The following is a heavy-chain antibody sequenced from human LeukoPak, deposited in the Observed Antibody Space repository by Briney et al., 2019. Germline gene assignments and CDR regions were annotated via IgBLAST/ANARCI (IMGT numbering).Heavy chain of an antibody. CDR1: GGSISSYY. CDR3: ARLVRYSYGYYFDY. D-gene: IGHD5-18*01. CDR2: IYYSGST. V-gene: IGHV4-59*08. Sequence: SETLSLTSTVSGGSISSYYWSWIRQPPGKGLEWIGYIYYSGSTNYNPNYNPSLKSRVTISVDTSKNQFSLNLSSVTAADTAVFYCARLVRYSYGYYFDYWGQGTLVTVSS. J-gene: IGHJ4*02.